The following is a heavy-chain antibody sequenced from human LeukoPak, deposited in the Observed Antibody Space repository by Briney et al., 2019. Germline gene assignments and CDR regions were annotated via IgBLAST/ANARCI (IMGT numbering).Heavy chain of an antibody. CDR3: AGDPEKRTPLEFDY. CDR2: ISSSSYI. CDR1: GFSFSVYG. J-gene: IGHJ4*02. V-gene: IGHV3-21*01. Sequence: GSLRLSCAASGFSFSVYGMNWVRQAPGKGLEWVSSISSSSYIYYADSVKGRFTISRDNAKNSLYLQMNSLRAEDTAVYYCAGDPEKRTPLEFDYWGQGTLVTVSS. D-gene: IGHD4-17*01.